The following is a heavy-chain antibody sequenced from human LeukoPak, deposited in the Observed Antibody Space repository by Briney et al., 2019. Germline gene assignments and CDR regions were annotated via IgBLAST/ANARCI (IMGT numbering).Heavy chain of an antibody. Sequence: GGSLRLSCAASGFTFSSYGMHWVRQAPGKGLEWVAFIRYDGSNKYYADSVKGRFTISRDNSKNTLYLQMNSLRAEDTAVYYCAKTREVDFDAFDIWGQGTMVTVSS. CDR1: GFTFSSYG. J-gene: IGHJ3*02. CDR3: AKTREVDFDAFDI. CDR2: IRYDGSNK. D-gene: IGHD3/OR15-3a*01. V-gene: IGHV3-30*02.